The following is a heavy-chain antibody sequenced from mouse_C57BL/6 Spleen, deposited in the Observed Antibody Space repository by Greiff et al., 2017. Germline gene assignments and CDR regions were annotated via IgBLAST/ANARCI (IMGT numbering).Heavy chain of an antibody. J-gene: IGHJ2*01. CDR3: ARRAGTLFDY. Sequence: QVQLKQPGAELVRPGSSVKLSCKASGYTFTSYWMHWVKQRPIQGLEWIGNIDPSDSETHYNQKFKDKATLTVDKSSSTAYMQLSSLTSEDSAVYYCARRAGTLFDYWGQGTTLTVSS. CDR1: GYTFTSYW. D-gene: IGHD4-1*01. CDR2: IDPSDSET. V-gene: IGHV1-52*01.